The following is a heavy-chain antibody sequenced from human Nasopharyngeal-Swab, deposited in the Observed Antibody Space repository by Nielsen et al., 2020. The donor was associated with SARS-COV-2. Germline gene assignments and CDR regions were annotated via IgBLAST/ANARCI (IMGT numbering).Heavy chain of an antibody. CDR1: GFSVSTFW. Sequence: WGSLSLSCAASGFSVSTFWMHWVRQVPGEGLVWVSRINTDGRRTNYAESVKGRFTISRDNVKNMLYLQMNNLRPEDTAVYYCARDLGGFGGYWGQGTLATVSS. D-gene: IGHD4-23*01. V-gene: IGHV3-74*01. J-gene: IGHJ4*02. CDR2: INTDGRRT. CDR3: ARDLGGFGGY.